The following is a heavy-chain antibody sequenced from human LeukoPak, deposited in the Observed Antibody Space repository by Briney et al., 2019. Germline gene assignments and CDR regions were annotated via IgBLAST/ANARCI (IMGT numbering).Heavy chain of an antibody. CDR3: ARGRTLVDYGSSFDY. CDR1: GFTVSSNY. Sequence: GGSLRLSCATSGFTVSSNYMNWVRQAPGKGLEWVSVIYSAGSTYYADSVKDRFTISRDKSKNTLYLQMNSLRAEDTAVYYCARGRTLVDYGSSFDYWGQGTLVTVSS. V-gene: IGHV3-66*01. J-gene: IGHJ4*02. D-gene: IGHD4-17*01. CDR2: IYSAGST.